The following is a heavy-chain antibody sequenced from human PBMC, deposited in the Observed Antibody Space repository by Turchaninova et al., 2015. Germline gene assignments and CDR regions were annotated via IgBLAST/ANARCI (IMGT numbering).Heavy chain of an antibody. J-gene: IGHJ4*02. CDR3: ARVKSGSNCFDY. CDR2: IYYTGTT. CDR1: GASISSNY. V-gene: IGHV4-59*01. D-gene: IGHD5-24*01. Sequence: QVQLQESGPGLVKPSETLSLTCSVSGASISSNYWSWTRQPPGKGLEWVGYIYYTGTTNYNPSVKSRVTISTDTSKNQFSLKLRSVTAADTAVYYCARVKSGSNCFDYWGQGTLVTVSS.